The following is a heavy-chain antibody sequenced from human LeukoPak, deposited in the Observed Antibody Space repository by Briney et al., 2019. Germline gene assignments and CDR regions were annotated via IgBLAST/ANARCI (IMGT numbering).Heavy chain of an antibody. CDR2: FDPEDGET. CDR1: GYTLTELS. CDR3: ATYRNELRYFDWLSNYYYYGMDV. J-gene: IGHJ6*02. D-gene: IGHD3-9*01. Sequence: ASVKVSCKASGYTLTELSMHWVRQAPGKGLEWMGGFDPEDGETIYAQKFQGRVTMTEDTSTDTAYMELSSLRSEDTAVYYCATYRNELRYFDWLSNYYYYGMDVWGQGTTVTVSS. V-gene: IGHV1-24*01.